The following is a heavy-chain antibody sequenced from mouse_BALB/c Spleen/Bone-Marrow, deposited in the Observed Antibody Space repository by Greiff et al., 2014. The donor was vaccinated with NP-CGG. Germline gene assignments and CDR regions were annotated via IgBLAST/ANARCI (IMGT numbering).Heavy chain of an antibody. Sequence: VQLQQSGAELVKPGASVKLSCKASGYTFTSYYMYWVKQRPGQGLEWIGEINPSNGGTNFNEKFKSKATLTVDKSSRTAYMQLSSLTSEDSAVYYCTRREYYRYDRAMDYWGQGTSVTVSS. CDR1: GYTFTSYY. CDR2: INPSNGGT. V-gene: IGHV1S81*02. D-gene: IGHD2-14*01. J-gene: IGHJ4*01. CDR3: TRREYYRYDRAMDY.